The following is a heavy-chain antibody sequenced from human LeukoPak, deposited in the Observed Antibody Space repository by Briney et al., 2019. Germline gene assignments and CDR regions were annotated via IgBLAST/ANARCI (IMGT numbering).Heavy chain of an antibody. CDR1: GGSISSGGYS. J-gene: IGHJ4*02. D-gene: IGHD3-10*01. CDR3: ARSGGILWFGEFPFDY. Sequence: PSETLSLTCAVSGGSISSGGYSWSWIRQPPGKGLEWIGEINHSGSTNYNPSLKSRVTISVDTSKNQFSLKLSSVTAADTAVYYCARSGGILWFGEFPFDYWGQGTLVTVSS. CDR2: INHSGST. V-gene: IGHV4-30-2*01.